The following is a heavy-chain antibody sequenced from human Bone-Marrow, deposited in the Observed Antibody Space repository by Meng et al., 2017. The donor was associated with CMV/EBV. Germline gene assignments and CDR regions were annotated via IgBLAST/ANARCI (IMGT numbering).Heavy chain of an antibody. D-gene: IGHD5-18*01. CDR1: GGSFNGYY. Sequence: SETLSLTCAVYGGSFNGYYWTWIHQTPGKGLEWIGEYNHGGSTTYNPSLKSRVTISVDTSKNQMSLKMTSVTAADTAVYFCARGPGITAHFDHWGQGTLVTVSS. V-gene: IGHV4-34*01. CDR3: ARGPGITAHFDH. J-gene: IGHJ4*02. CDR2: YNHGGST.